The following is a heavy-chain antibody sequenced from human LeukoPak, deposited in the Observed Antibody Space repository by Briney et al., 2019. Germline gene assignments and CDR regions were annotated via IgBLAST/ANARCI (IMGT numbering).Heavy chain of an antibody. V-gene: IGHV4-39*01. J-gene: IGHJ4*02. D-gene: IGHD3-10*01. CDR1: GGSISSSSYY. CDR3: ASEGVPYYYGSGSYPGFDY. CDR2: IYYSGST. Sequence: SETLSLTCTVSGGSISSSSYYWGWIRQPPGKGLEWIGSIYYSGSTYYNPSLKSRVTISVDTSKNQSSLKLSSVTAADTAVYYCASEGVPYYYGSGSYPGFDYWGQGTLVTVSS.